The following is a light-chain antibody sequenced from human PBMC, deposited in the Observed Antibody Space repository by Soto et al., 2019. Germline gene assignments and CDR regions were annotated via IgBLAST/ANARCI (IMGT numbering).Light chain of an antibody. CDR2: GAS. Sequence: EIVLTQSPGTLSLSPGERATLSCRASQSVSSSSLAWYQQKPGQAPRLLIYGASRRATGIPDRFSGSGSGTDFTLTISRLEPEDFAVYFCQQYSSSPYTFGQGTKLEIK. V-gene: IGKV3-20*01. J-gene: IGKJ2*01. CDR3: QQYSSSPYT. CDR1: QSVSSSS.